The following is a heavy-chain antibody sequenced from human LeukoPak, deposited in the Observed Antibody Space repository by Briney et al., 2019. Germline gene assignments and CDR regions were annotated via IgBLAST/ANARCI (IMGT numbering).Heavy chain of an antibody. CDR3: AREGSIIVVVPAANPLGY. D-gene: IGHD2-2*01. CDR2: IIPILGIA. V-gene: IGHV1-69*04. Sequence: SVKVSCKASGGTFSSYAISWVRQAPGQGLEWMGRIIPILGIANYAQNFQGRVTITADKSTSTAYMELSSLRSEDTAVYYCAREGSIIVVVPAANPLGYWGQGTLVTVSS. J-gene: IGHJ4*02. CDR1: GGTFSSYA.